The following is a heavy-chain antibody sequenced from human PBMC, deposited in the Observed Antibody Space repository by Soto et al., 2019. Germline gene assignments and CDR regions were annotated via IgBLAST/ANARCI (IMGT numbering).Heavy chain of an antibody. CDR1: GGSFSGYY. CDR3: ARGHGDYLNDAFDI. V-gene: IGHV4-34*01. Sequence: SQTLSLPCAVYGGSFSGYYWSWIRPPPGKGLEWIGEINHSGSTNYNPSLKSRVTISVDTSKNQFSLKLSSVTAADTAVYYCARGHGDYLNDAFDIWGQGTMVTVSS. D-gene: IGHD4-17*01. CDR2: INHSGST. J-gene: IGHJ3*02.